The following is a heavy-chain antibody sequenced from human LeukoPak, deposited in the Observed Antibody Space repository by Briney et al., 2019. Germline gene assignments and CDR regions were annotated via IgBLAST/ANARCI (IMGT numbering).Heavy chain of an antibody. Sequence: GRSLRLSCAASGFTFSSYAMHWVRQAPGKGLEWVAVISYDGSNKYYADSVKGRFTISRDNSKNTLYLQMNSLRAEDTAVYYCARSAGGDWGAFDIWGQGTMVTVSS. CDR2: ISYDGSNK. D-gene: IGHD2-21*02. J-gene: IGHJ3*02. V-gene: IGHV3-30-3*01. CDR1: GFTFSSYA. CDR3: ARSAGGDWGAFDI.